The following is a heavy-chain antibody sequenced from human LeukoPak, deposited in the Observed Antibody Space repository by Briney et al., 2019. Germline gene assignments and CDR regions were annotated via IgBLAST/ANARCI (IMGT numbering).Heavy chain of an antibody. V-gene: IGHV3-33*06. D-gene: IGHD2-2*01. CDR3: AKGYCASTTCYSRFEN. Sequence: GGSLRLSCAASGFTFSSYGMHWVRQAPGKGLEWVAVIWYDGSNKYYADSVKGRFTISRDNSKNTLFLQMNSLRAEDTAVYYCAKGYCASTTCYSRFENWGQGTQVTVSS. J-gene: IGHJ4*02. CDR2: IWYDGSNK. CDR1: GFTFSSYG.